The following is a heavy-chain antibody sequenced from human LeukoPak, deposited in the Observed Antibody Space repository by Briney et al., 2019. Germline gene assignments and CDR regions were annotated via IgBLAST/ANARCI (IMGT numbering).Heavy chain of an antibody. CDR3: ARAGDSGNLA. J-gene: IGHJ5*02. D-gene: IGHD1-26*01. Sequence: GASVKVSCKASGYTFTGYYMHWVRRAPGQGLEWMGWINPNSGGTDYAQDFHGRVTMTRDTSISTAYIDLSRLRACDTAGDLCARAGDSGNLAWGQGTLVTVSS. V-gene: IGHV1-2*02. CDR2: INPNSGGT. CDR1: GYTFTGYY.